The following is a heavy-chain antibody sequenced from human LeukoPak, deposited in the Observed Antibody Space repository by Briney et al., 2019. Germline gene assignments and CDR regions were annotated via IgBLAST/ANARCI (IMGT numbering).Heavy chain of an antibody. CDR2: ISSSSSYI. D-gene: IGHD5-18*01. Sequence: GGSLRLSCAASGFTFSSYSMNWVRQAPGKGLEWVSSISSSSSYIYYADSVEGRFTISRDSAKNSLYLQMNSLRAEDTAVYYCAREEVDTAMVPYFDYWGQGTLVTVSS. CDR1: GFTFSSYS. J-gene: IGHJ4*02. V-gene: IGHV3-21*01. CDR3: AREEVDTAMVPYFDY.